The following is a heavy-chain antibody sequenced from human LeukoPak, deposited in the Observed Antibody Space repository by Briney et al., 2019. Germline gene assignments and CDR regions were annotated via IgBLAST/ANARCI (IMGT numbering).Heavy chain of an antibody. CDR2: ISSSSSYI. CDR1: GFTFSSYS. D-gene: IGHD2-2*01. Sequence: GGSLRLSCAASGFTFSSYSMNWVRQAPGKGLEWVSSISSSSSYIYYADSVKGRFTISRDNAKNSLYLQMNSLRAEDTAVYYCARIVRSGSIGVPPPYDAFDIWGQGTMVTVSS. J-gene: IGHJ3*02. CDR3: ARIVRSGSIGVPPPYDAFDI. V-gene: IGHV3-21*01.